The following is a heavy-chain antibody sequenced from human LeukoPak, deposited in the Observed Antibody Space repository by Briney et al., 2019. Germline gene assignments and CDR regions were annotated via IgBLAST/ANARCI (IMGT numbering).Heavy chain of an antibody. D-gene: IGHD1-26*01. V-gene: IGHV4-59*01. J-gene: IGHJ5*02. Sequence: SETLSLTCTVSGGSISRYYWSWIRQPPGKGLEWIGYIYYSGGTNYNPSLKSRVTISVDTSKNQFSLKMRSVTAADTAVYYCARDPSGKFFNWFDPWGQETLVTVSS. CDR1: GGSISRYY. CDR2: IYYSGGT. CDR3: ARDPSGKFFNWFDP.